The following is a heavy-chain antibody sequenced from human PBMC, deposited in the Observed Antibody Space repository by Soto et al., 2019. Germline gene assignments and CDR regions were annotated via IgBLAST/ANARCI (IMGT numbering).Heavy chain of an antibody. J-gene: IGHJ4*02. CDR2: INHSGST. V-gene: IGHV4-34*01. CDR1: GGSFSGYY. D-gene: IGHD5-12*01. CDR3: ARVTSRRYSGYDYLDY. Sequence: SETLSLTCAVYGGSFSGYYWSWIRQPPGKGLEWIGEINHSGSTNYNPSLKSRVTISVDTSKNQFSLKLSSVTAADTAVYYCARVTSRRYSGYDYLDYGGQGTLVTVSS.